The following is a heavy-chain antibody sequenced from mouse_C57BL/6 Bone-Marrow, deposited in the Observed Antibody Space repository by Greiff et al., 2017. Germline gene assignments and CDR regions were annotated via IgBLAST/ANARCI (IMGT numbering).Heavy chain of an antibody. V-gene: IGHV1-52*01. CDR2: IDPSDSET. J-gene: IGHJ1*03. D-gene: IGHD2-5*01. CDR3: ARPSNSWYFDV. Sequence: VKQSCKASGYTFTSYWMHWVKQRPIQGLEWIGNIDPSDSETHYNQKFKDKATLTVDKSSSTAYMQLSSLTSEDSAGYYGARPSNSWYFDVWGTGTTVTVSS. CDR1: GYTFTSYW.